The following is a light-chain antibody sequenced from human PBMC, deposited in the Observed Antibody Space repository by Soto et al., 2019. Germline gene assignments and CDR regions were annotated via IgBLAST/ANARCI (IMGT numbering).Light chain of an antibody. CDR1: QVIPAY. CDR2: DTS. CDR3: QPYESLPYT. V-gene: IGKV1-33*01. Sequence: DIQLTQSPSSLSASVGDRVTITCRASQVIPAYLNWYQQKPGKAPKLVIYDTSNLEIGVPSRFGGGRSVTDFALTITGLQPEDYATYYCQPYESLPYTFGQGTKL. J-gene: IGKJ2*01.